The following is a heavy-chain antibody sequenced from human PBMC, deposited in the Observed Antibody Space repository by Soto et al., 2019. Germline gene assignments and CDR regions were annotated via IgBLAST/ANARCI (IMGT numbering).Heavy chain of an antibody. Sequence: ASVKVSCKASGYTFTSYGISWVRQAPGQGLEWMGWISAYNGNTNYAQKLQGRVTMTTDTSTSTAYMELRSLRSDDTAVYYCGRAATLKYYDFWSGYYTAYYYYYMDVWGKGTTATVSS. CDR1: GYTFTSYG. V-gene: IGHV1-18*01. CDR3: GRAATLKYYDFWSGYYTAYYYYYMDV. CDR2: ISAYNGNT. D-gene: IGHD3-3*01. J-gene: IGHJ6*03.